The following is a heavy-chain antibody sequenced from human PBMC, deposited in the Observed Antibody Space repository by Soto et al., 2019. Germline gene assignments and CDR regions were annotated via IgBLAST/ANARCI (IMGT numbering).Heavy chain of an antibody. CDR2: INPNNGGT. J-gene: IGHJ6*02. CDR1: GYTFTGCY. V-gene: IGHV1-2*02. Sequence: ASVKVSCKGSGYTFTGCYVHWVRQASGQGLEWIGWINPNNGGTKYAQNFQGRVTMTRDTSISTAYMELSRLKSEDTAVFYCARAGIAAAGSGEYAMDVWGHGTTVTVS. CDR3: ARAGIAAAGSGEYAMDV. D-gene: IGHD6-13*01.